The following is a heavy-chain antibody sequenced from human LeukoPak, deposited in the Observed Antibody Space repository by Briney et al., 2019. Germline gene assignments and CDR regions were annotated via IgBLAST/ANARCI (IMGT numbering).Heavy chain of an antibody. V-gene: IGHV1-2*02. CDR2: INPNSGGT. J-gene: IGHJ4*02. Sequence: GASVKVSCKASGYTFTGYYMHWVRQAPGQGLEWMGWINPNSGGTNYAQKFQGRVTMTRDTSISTAYMELSRLRSDDTAVYYCARDLGWSTVTNFDYWGQGTLVTVSS. D-gene: IGHD4-17*01. CDR3: ARDLGWSTVTNFDY. CDR1: GYTFTGYY.